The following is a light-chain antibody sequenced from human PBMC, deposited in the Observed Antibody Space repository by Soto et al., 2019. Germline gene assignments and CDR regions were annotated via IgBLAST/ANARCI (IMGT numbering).Light chain of an antibody. Sequence: QSLLTQSPSASASLRASVKLTCTLSSGHSSYAIAWHQQQPEKGPRYWMKLSSDGSHSKGDGIPDAFSGSSSGAERYLTISSLPCEEEADYYCQNWDTGARVVFGGGTKLTVL. CDR1: SGHSSYA. J-gene: IGLJ2*01. V-gene: IGLV4-69*01. CDR3: QNWDTGARVV. CDR2: LSSDGSH.